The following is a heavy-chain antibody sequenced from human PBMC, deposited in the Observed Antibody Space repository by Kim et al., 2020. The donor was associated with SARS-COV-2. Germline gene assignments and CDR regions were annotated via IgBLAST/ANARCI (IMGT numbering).Heavy chain of an antibody. Sequence: NPALKSRVTISVDTSKNQFSRKVRSVTGAGPAVYYCASLFTVDPARFDYWGQGTLVTVSS. CDR3: ASLFTVDPARFDY. V-gene: IGHV4-34*01. D-gene: IGHD4-17*01. J-gene: IGHJ4*02.